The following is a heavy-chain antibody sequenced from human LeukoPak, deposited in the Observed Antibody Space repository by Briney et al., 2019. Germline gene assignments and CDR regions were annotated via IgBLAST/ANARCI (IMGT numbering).Heavy chain of an antibody. V-gene: IGHV1-69*05. CDR3: ATFEYSSSPFDY. CDR2: IIPIFGTA. Sequence: SVKVSCKASGGTFSSYAISWVRQAPGQGLEWMGRIIPIFGTANYAQKFQGRVTITTDESTSTAYMELSSLRSEDTAVYYCATFEYSSSPFDYWGQGTLVTVSS. D-gene: IGHD6-6*01. CDR1: GGTFSSYA. J-gene: IGHJ4*02.